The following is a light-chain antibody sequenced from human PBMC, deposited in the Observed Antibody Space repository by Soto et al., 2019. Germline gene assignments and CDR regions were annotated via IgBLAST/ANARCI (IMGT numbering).Light chain of an antibody. CDR3: SSYTSSSTLYV. Sequence: QSALTQPASVSGSPGQSITISCTVTSSDVGGYNYVSWYQQHPGKAPKLMIYDVSNRPSGVSNRFSGSKSGNTASLTISGLRAEDEADYYCSSYTSSSTLYVFGTGTKVTVL. V-gene: IGLV2-14*01. J-gene: IGLJ1*01. CDR2: DVS. CDR1: SSDVGGYNY.